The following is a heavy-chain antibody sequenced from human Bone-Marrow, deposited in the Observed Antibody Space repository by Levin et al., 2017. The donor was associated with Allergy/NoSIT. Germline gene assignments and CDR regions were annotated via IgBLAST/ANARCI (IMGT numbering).Heavy chain of an antibody. J-gene: IGHJ6*02. CDR1: GFTFSKFA. V-gene: IGHV3-23*01. CDR3: AKGVLFYYYYGMDV. D-gene: IGHD3-10*01. CDR2: TTASGYNT. Sequence: PGGSLRLSCAASGFTFSKFAMSWVRQAPGKGLVWVSATTASGYNTYYADSVKGRFSISRDNSKNTLYLQMNTLRAEDTALYYCAKGVLFYYYYGMDVWGHGTTVTVSS.